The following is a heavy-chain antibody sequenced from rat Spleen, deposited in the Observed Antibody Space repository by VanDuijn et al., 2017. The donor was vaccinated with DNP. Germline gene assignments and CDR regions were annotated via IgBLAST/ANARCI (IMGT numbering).Heavy chain of an antibody. CDR3: ATTQTTPCYFDI. Sequence: EVQLVESGGDLVQPGRSLKLSCIASGFTFNNKWMTWIRPVPGKGLEWVASITSTGGHTYYPDSVEGRVTISRDNAKNTLYLQMNSLRSEDTATYLCATTQTTPCYFDISGPGTMATVSS. CDR2: ITSTGGHT. V-gene: IGHV5-31*01. D-gene: IGHD3-1*01. J-gene: IGHJ1*01. CDR1: GFTFNNKW.